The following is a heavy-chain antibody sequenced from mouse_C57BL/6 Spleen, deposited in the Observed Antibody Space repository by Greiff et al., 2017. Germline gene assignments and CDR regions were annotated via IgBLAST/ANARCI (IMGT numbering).Heavy chain of an antibody. CDR3: ARTDTTVGIDFGN. CDR1: GYTFTSYW. CDR2: IDPSSGGT. D-gene: IGHD1-1*01. Sequence: QVQLQQPGAELVKPGASVKLSCKASGYTFTSYWMHWVKQRPGRGLEWIGRIDPSSGGTKYNEKFKSKATLTVDKPSSTAYRQLSSLTSEDSAVYYCARTDTTVGIDFGNWGQSTTLTIS. V-gene: IGHV1-72*01. J-gene: IGHJ2*01.